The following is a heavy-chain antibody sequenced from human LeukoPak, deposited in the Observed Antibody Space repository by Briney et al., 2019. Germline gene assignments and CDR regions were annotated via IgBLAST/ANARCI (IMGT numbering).Heavy chain of an antibody. CDR3: ARRFMYGGYVDY. CDR2: IDPNSGAT. CDR1: GYTFTGYF. Sequence: GASVKVSCKASGYTFTGYFMHWVRQAPGQGLDWMGWIDPNSGATNYAQKFQGRVTMTRDTSISTAYMELSRLTSDDTAVYYCARRFMYGGYVDYWGQGTLVTVSS. V-gene: IGHV1-2*02. J-gene: IGHJ4*02. D-gene: IGHD5-12*01.